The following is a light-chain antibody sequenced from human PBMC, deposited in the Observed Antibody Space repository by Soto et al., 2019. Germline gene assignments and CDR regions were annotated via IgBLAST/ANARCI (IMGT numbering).Light chain of an antibody. Sequence: EIVLTQSPGTLSLSPGEGATLSCRASHSVASTYLAWYQQKPGLAPRLIIYGASNRASGTPDRFSGGGSGTDFTLTIRRLEPEDFAVYYCQQYGSSSFTFGQGTKLEIK. CDR2: GAS. CDR3: QQYGSSSFT. V-gene: IGKV3-20*01. CDR1: HSVASTY. J-gene: IGKJ2*01.